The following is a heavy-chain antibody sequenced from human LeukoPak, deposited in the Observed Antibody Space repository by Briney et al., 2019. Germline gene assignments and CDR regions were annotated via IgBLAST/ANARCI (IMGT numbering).Heavy chain of an antibody. V-gene: IGHV3-7*01. D-gene: IGHD5-12*01. J-gene: IGHJ4*02. CDR3: GFGYSGWYLEY. CDR1: AFRFRDFW. CDR2: INQGGSVK. Sequence: PGGSLRLCGAASAFRFRDFWMTWVRRAPGKGLEWVANINQGGSVKYYVDSVKGRFTISRDDAESSLHVQMNGLRDEDKAVYCAGFGYSGWYLEYWGQGNLVTVS.